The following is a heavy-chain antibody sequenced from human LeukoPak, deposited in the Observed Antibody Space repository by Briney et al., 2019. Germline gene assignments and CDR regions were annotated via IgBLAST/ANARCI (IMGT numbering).Heavy chain of an antibody. CDR1: GFPFCRYS. CDR2: LSGSGGST. V-gene: IGHV3-23*01. CDR3: AKDQCSSGLNWFDP. J-gene: IGHJ5*02. D-gene: IGHD6-19*01. Sequence: GGSLRLSCAASGFPFCRYSMKWAREAPGRGLECGSALSGSGGSTYYADSVKGRFTISRDNSKNTLYLQMNSLRAEDTAVYYCAKDQCSSGLNWFDPWGQGTLVTVSS.